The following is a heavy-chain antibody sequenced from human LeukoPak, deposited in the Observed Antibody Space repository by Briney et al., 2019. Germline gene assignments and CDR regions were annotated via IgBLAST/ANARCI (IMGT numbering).Heavy chain of an antibody. CDR3: ARDRSYSGSRLYYFDY. CDR1: GYTFTSYY. J-gene: IGHJ4*02. D-gene: IGHD1-26*01. V-gene: IGHV1-46*01. CDR2: INPSGGST. Sequence: ASVKVSCKASGYTFTSYYMHWVRQAPGQGLEWMGIINPSGGSTSYAQKFQGRVTMTGDMSTSTVYMELSSLRSEDTAVYYCARDRSYSGSRLYYFDYWGQGTLVTVSS.